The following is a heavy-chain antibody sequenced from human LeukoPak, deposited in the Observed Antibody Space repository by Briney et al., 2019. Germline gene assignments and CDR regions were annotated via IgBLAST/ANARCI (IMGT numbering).Heavy chain of an antibody. CDR3: ATLRGDYYDSRAYDL. Sequence: PSQTLSLTCTVSGAAISSGTYYWSWIRPPAGKGLEWIGRIFTSGNTDYNPSLKSRVFISVESSKNRFSLTLNSVTAADTAVYYCATLRGDYYDSRAYDLWGQGTMVTVPS. J-gene: IGHJ3*01. V-gene: IGHV4-61*02. CDR2: IFTSGNT. CDR1: GAAISSGTYY. D-gene: IGHD3-22*01.